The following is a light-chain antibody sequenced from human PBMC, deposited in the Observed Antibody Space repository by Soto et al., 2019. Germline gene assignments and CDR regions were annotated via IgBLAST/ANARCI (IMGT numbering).Light chain of an antibody. CDR3: QQRSNWPPWT. Sequence: EIVFAQSPATLSLSPGERDTLSCRASQSVNNYLAWYQQKPGQAPRLLIYDASNRATGIPARFSGSGSGTDFTLTISSLEPEDFAVYYCQQRSNWPPWTFGQGTKVDIK. V-gene: IGKV3-11*01. CDR2: DAS. CDR1: QSVNNY. J-gene: IGKJ1*01.